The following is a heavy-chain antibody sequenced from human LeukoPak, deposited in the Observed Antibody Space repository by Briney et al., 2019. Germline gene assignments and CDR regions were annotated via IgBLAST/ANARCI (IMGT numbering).Heavy chain of an antibody. V-gene: IGHV4-39*01. Sequence: PSETLSLTCTVSGGSISSSSYYWGWIRQPPGKGLEWIGSIYYSGSTYYNPSLKSRVTISVDTSKNQFSLKLSSVTAADTAVYYCARLCDIPPGFDPWGQGTLVTVSS. CDR3: ARLCDIPPGFDP. CDR1: GGSISSSSYY. D-gene: IGHD3-9*01. J-gene: IGHJ5*02. CDR2: IYYSGST.